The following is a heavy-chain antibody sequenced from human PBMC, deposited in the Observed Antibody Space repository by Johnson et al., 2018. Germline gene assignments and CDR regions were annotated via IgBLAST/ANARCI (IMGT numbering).Heavy chain of an antibody. V-gene: IGHV3-7*01. J-gene: IGHJ6*02. CDR1: EFTFSSYW. D-gene: IGHD2-2*01. CDR2: IKQDGSEK. CDR3: ARAGVGYCSTTSCYYYYYGMDV. Sequence: VQLVESGGGLVQPGGSLRLSCAASEFTFSSYWMSWVRQAPGKGLEWVANIKQDGSEKYYVDSVKGRFTISRDNAKNSLDLQMNSLRAEDTAVYYCARAGVGYCSTTSCYYYYYGMDVWGQGTTVTVSS.